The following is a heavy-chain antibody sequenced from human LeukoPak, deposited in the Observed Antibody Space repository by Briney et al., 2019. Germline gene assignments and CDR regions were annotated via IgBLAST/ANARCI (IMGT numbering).Heavy chain of an antibody. J-gene: IGHJ4*02. D-gene: IGHD3-10*01. Sequence: SETLSLTCTVSGGTVSSSSYYWVWIPQPPGKGLEWIGCIYYSGSTYYNPSLKSRVTISVDTSKNQFSLKLSSVTAADMAVYYCARGKSITPPWWGQGTLVTVSS. V-gene: IGHV4-39*01. CDR2: IYYSGST. CDR3: ARGKSITPPW. CDR1: GGTVSSSSYY.